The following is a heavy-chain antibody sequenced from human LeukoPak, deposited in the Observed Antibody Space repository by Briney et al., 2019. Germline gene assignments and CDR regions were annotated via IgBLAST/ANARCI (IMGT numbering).Heavy chain of an antibody. J-gene: IGHJ4*02. CDR3: ARHQIGVRVGPPEF. CDR1: GYSFTNYW. D-gene: IGHD1-26*01. V-gene: IGHV5-51*01. Sequence: GESLKISCKGSGYSFTNYWIGWVRQMPGKGLEWTGIIYPGDSDSTYSPSFQGQVIISADKSISTAYLQWSNLKASDTAMYYCARHQIGVRVGPPEFWGQGTLVTVSS. CDR2: IYPGDSDS.